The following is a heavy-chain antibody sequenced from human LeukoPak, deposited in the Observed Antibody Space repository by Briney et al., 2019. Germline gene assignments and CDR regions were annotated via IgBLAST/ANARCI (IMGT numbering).Heavy chain of an antibody. J-gene: IGHJ5*02. CDR1: GYTFTSYY. V-gene: IGHV1-46*01. CDR3: ARESERNDGWFDP. Sequence: ASVKVSCKASGYTFTSYYMHWVRQAPGQGLEWMGIINPSGGSTSYAQKFQGRVTMTRDTSTSTVYMELSSLRSEDTAVYFCARESERNDGWFDPWGQGTLVTVSS. CDR2: INPSGGST. D-gene: IGHD1-1*01.